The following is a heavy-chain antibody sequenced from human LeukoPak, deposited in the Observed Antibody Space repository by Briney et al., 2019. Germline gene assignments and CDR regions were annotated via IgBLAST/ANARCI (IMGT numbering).Heavy chain of an antibody. CDR2: TWYDGSNK. Sequence: GSLRLSSAASGFTFSSYSMHWVRQPPGKGLDGVAVTWYDGSNKFSADSVKGWLTISRDNSKSTLYLQMNSLRAEDTAVYYCAKVSSSGYSYGMDVWGQGTTVTVSS. J-gene: IGHJ6*02. V-gene: IGHV3-33*06. CDR3: AKVSSSGYSYGMDV. CDR1: GFTFSSYS. D-gene: IGHD6-13*01.